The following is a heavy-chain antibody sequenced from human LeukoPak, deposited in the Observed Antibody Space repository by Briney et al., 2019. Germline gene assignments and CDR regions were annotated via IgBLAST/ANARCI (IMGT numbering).Heavy chain of an antibody. Sequence: ETQSLTCSVSGGSISSIVHFWDWIRQPPGKGLEWVGTIYHTGTTFYNPSLKSRVTISVDTSKNLFSLRLTSVTAPDTAVYFCARRLQNETRFDIWGQGTMVTVSS. J-gene: IGHJ3*02. CDR3: ARRLQNETRFDI. CDR2: IYHTGTT. CDR1: GGSISSIVHF. V-gene: IGHV4-39*01.